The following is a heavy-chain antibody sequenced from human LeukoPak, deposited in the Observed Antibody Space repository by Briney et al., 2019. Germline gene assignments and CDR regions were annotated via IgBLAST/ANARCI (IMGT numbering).Heavy chain of an antibody. D-gene: IGHD3-10*01. V-gene: IGHV1-2*06. Sequence: ASVKVSCKASGYTFTGYYMHWVRQAPGQGPEWMGRINPNSGGTNYAQKFQGRVTMTRDTSISTAYMELSRLRSDDTAVYYCARGRILYYGSGSYYNELDYWGQRTLVTVSS. CDR3: ARGRILYYGSGSYYNELDY. CDR2: INPNSGGT. J-gene: IGHJ4*02. CDR1: GYTFTGYY.